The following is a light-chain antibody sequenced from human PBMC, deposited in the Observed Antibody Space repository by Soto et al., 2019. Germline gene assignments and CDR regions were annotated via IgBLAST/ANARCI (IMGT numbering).Light chain of an antibody. CDR3: QQYYSTPIT. CDR2: WAS. J-gene: IGKJ5*01. Sequence: DIVMTQSPDSLAVSLGERATINCKSGQSVLYSSNNKNYLAWYQQKPGQPPKLLIYWASTRESGVPDRFSGRGSGTDFTLTISSLQAEDVAVYYCQQYYSTPITFGQGTRLEIK. V-gene: IGKV4-1*01. CDR1: QSVLYSSNNKNY.